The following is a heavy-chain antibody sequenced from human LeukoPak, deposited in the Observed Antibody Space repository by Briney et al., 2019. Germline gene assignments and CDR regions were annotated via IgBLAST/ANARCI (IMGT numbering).Heavy chain of an antibody. CDR3: TRGMSVGAPDY. Sequence: TGGSLRLSCTASGFTFGDYAMNWVRQAPGKGLEWVGFIRSKVYGGTTEYAASVKDRFTISRDDSKSIAYLQMNSLKTEDTAVYYCTRGMSVGAPDYWGQGTLVTVSS. J-gene: IGHJ4*02. V-gene: IGHV3-49*04. CDR2: IRSKVYGGTT. CDR1: GFTFGDYA. D-gene: IGHD1-26*01.